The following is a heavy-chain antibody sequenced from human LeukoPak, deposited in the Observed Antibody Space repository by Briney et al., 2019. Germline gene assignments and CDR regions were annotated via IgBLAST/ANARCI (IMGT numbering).Heavy chain of an antibody. Sequence: GGSLRLSCVVSGFTVSSNYMSWVRQAPGKGLEWVAVISSGGSTNYADSVKGRFTVSKDNSKNTLYLQMNSLRAEDTAVYYCARGRTYFIYWGQGALLTVSS. CDR2: ISSGGST. J-gene: IGHJ4*02. V-gene: IGHV3-66*01. CDR3: ARGRTYFIY. CDR1: GFTVSSNY.